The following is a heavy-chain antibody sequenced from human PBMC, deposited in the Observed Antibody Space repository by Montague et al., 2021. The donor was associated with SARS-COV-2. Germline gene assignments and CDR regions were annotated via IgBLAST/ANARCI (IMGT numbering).Heavy chain of an antibody. CDR2: INHSGST. V-gene: IGHV4-34*01. CDR3: ARGARLGYGFRLCSFDS. CDR1: GGSFSGYY. Sequence: SETLSLTCAVYGGSFSGYYWNWIRQPPGKGLEWIGEINHSGSTNYNPSLKSRVTISVDTSKNQFSLKLSSVTAADTAVYYCARGARLGYGFRLCSFDSWGQGTLVTVSS. D-gene: IGHD3-10*01. J-gene: IGHJ4*02.